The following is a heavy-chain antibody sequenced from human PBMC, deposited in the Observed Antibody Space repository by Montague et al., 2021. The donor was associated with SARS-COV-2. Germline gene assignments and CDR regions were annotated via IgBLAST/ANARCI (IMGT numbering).Heavy chain of an antibody. Sequence: SETLSLTCAVYGGSLSGFYWTWIRQAPGKGLEWVGEITHRGSTSYSPALKSRLTISLDTSKNQFSLKLDSVTAADTATYYCARSHDYRGNDYFDSWGQGALVIVSS. CDR3: ARSHDYRGNDYFDS. CDR1: GGSLSGFY. V-gene: IGHV4-34*01. CDR2: ITHRGST. J-gene: IGHJ4*02. D-gene: IGHD4-23*01.